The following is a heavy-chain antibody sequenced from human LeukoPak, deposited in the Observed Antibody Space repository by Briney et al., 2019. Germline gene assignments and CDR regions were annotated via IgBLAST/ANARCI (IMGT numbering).Heavy chain of an antibody. CDR1: GFTFSSYA. D-gene: IGHD3-22*01. CDR3: ARDSARPWYYYDSSGYSGQFDY. V-gene: IGHV3-30-3*01. Sequence: GGSLRLSCAASGFTFSSYAMHWVRQAPGKGLEWVAVISYDGSNKYYADSVKGRFTISRDNSKNTLYLQMNSLRAEDTAVYYCARDSARPWYYYDSSGYSGQFDYWGQGTLVTVSS. CDR2: ISYDGSNK. J-gene: IGHJ4*02.